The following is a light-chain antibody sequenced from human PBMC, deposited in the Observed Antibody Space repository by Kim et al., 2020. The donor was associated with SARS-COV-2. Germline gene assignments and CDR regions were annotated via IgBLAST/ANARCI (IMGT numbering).Light chain of an antibody. CDR3: QQYYSTPWA. J-gene: IGKJ1*01. V-gene: IGKV4-1*01. CDR1: QSVLYSSNNKNY. CDR2: WAS. Sequence: DIVMTQSPDSLAVSLGERATINCKSSQSVLYSSNNKNYLAWYQQQPGQSPRLLIYWASTRESGVPDRFSGSGSGTDFTLTISSLQAEDVAVYYCQQYYSTPWAFGQGTKVDIK.